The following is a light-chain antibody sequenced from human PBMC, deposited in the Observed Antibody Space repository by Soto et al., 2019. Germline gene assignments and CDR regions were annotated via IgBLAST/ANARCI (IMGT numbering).Light chain of an antibody. CDR1: QSISSY. V-gene: IGKV1-39*01. Sequence: SASVGDRVTITCRASQSISSYLNWYQQKPGKAPKLLIYAASSLQSGVPSRFSGSGSGTDLNLTISSLQPEDFATYYCQKSYSTPHTFGQGTRLEIK. CDR2: AAS. CDR3: QKSYSTPHT. J-gene: IGKJ5*01.